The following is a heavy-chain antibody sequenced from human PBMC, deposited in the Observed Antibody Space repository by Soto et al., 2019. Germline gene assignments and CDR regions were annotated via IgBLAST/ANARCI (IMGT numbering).Heavy chain of an antibody. D-gene: IGHD3-22*01. V-gene: IGHV4-59*01. J-gene: IGHJ4*02. CDR2: IYYSGST. CDR3: ARALLRDSSGYCSAFDY. Sequence: QVQLQESGPGLVKPSETLSLTCTVSGGSISSYYWSWIRQPPGKGLEWIGYIYYSGSTNYNPSLKSRVTISVDTSKNQFSLKLSSVTAADTAVYYCARALLRDSSGYCSAFDYWGQGTLVTVSS. CDR1: GGSISSYY.